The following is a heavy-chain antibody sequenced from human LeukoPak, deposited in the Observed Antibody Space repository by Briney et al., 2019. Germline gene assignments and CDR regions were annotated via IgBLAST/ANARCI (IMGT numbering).Heavy chain of an antibody. CDR1: GFTVSSNY. D-gene: IGHD5-18*01. CDR3: ARLSPYSYGLAPIDY. Sequence: GGSLRLSCAASGFTVSSNYMSWVRQAPGKGLEWVSVIYSGGNTYYADSVKGRFTISRDNSKNTLYLQMNGLRAEDTAVYYCARLSPYSYGLAPIDYWGQGTLVTVSS. J-gene: IGHJ4*02. CDR2: IYSGGNT. V-gene: IGHV3-66*04.